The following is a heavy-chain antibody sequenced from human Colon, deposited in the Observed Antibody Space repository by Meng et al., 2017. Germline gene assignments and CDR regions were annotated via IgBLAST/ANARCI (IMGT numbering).Heavy chain of an antibody. V-gene: IGHV4-61*01. J-gene: IGHJ4*02. CDR2: IHYSGSR. D-gene: IGHD3-10*01. Sequence: QGHRRGVGPVMVRPLAVLSSRCHGLVGSLVSGSYYWSWIRQPQGKGLEWIGLIHYSGSRNYNPSLKSRVTMSVDTSKNQVSLRLTSVTAEDTAVYYCARFYGSGTFEVHDYWGQGTLVTVSS. CDR3: ARFYGSGTFEVHDY. CDR1: VGSLVSGSYY.